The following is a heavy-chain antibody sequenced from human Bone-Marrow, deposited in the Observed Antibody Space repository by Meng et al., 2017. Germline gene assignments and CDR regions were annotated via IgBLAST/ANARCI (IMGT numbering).Heavy chain of an antibody. Sequence: QVERQASGPGLVKPSQTLSLPCTLSCGSISSGGYSWSWIRQHPGKGLELIGYIYYSGSTYYNPSLKSLVTISVDTSKNQFSLKLSSVTAADTAVYYCARVGYSGSRVTSYYFDYWGQGTLVTVSS. J-gene: IGHJ4*02. CDR1: CGSISSGGYS. V-gene: IGHV4-31*01. D-gene: IGHD1-26*01. CDR2: IYYSGST. CDR3: ARVGYSGSRVTSYYFDY.